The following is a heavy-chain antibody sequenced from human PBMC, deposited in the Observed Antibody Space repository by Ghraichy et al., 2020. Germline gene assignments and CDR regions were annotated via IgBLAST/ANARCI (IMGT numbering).Heavy chain of an antibody. CDR1: GYTFTSYD. CDR2: MNPNSGKT. Sequence: ASVKVSCKASGYTFTSYDINWVRQATGQGLEWMGWMNPNSGKTGYAQKFQGRVTMTRNTSISTAYMELISLRSEDMAVYYCARGGDIVVVPAAIDYYYYGMDVWGQGTTFTVSS. V-gene: IGHV1-8*01. D-gene: IGHD2-2*02. CDR3: ARGGDIVVVPAAIDYYYYGMDV. J-gene: IGHJ6*02.